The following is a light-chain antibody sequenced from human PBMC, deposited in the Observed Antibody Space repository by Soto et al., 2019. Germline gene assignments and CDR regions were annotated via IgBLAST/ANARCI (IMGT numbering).Light chain of an antibody. J-gene: IGKJ1*01. CDR3: QQYNNWPPWT. CDR2: GAS. CDR1: QSVSSN. Sequence: EIALAQYPATLSMSLGLSGRRFIRASQSVSSNLAWYQQKPGQAPRLLIYGASTRATGIPARFSGSGSGTEFTLTFSSLQSEEFAVYYCQQYNNWPPWTFGQGTKVDI. V-gene: IGKV3-15*01.